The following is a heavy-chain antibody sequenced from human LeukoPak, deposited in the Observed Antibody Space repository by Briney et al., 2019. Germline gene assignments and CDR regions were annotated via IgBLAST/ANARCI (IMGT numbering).Heavy chain of an antibody. CDR3: ARDPYNGSYGDDYYYYMDV. D-gene: IGHD1-26*01. J-gene: IGHJ6*03. V-gene: IGHV3-21*01. Sequence: SGGSLRLSCAASGFTFSNYNMNWVRQTPGKGLEWVSSITRGSIYTFYADSVKGRFTISRGNAKNSLSLQMNSPRAEDTAVYYCARDPYNGSYGDDYYYYMDVWGKGTTVTISS. CDR2: ITRGSIYT. CDR1: GFTFSNYN.